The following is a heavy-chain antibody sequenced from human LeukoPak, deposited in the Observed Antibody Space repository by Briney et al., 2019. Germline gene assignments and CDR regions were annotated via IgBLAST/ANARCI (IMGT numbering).Heavy chain of an antibody. CDR2: IDYSGSP. J-gene: IGHJ5*02. CDR3: ARQLAAAGNNWFDP. CDR1: GGSISSYY. Sequence: NPSETLSLTCTVSGGSISSYYWSWIRQPPGKGLEWIGYIDYSGSPNYNPSLKSRVTISVDTSKNQFSLKRSSVTTADTAVYYCARQLAAAGNNWFDPWGQGTLVTVSS. V-gene: IGHV4-59*01. D-gene: IGHD6-13*01.